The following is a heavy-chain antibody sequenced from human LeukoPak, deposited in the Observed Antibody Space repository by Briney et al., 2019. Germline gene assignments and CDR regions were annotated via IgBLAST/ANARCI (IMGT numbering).Heavy chain of an antibody. D-gene: IGHD3-22*01. Sequence: GRSLRLSCTASGFTFGDYAMSWFRQAPGKGLEWVSAISGSGGSTYYADSVKGRFTISRDNSKNTLYLQMNSLRAEDTAVYYCAKDWGTYYHDSSGYFRGAFDIWGQGTMVTVSS. V-gene: IGHV3-23*01. CDR1: GFTFGDYA. CDR2: ISGSGGST. J-gene: IGHJ3*02. CDR3: AKDWGTYYHDSSGYFRGAFDI.